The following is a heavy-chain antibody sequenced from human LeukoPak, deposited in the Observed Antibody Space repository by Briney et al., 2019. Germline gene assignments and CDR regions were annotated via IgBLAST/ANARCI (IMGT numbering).Heavy chain of an antibody. J-gene: IGHJ5*02. CDR1: GGSFSGYY. CDR3: ARGLYDFWSGYQNWFDP. Sequence: ASETLSLTCAVYGGSFSGYYWSWIRQPPGKGLEWIGEINHSGSTNYNPSLKSRVTISVDTSKNQFSLKLTSVTAADTAVYYCARGLYDFWSGYQNWFDPWGQGTLVTVSS. CDR2: INHSGST. D-gene: IGHD3-3*01. V-gene: IGHV4-34*01.